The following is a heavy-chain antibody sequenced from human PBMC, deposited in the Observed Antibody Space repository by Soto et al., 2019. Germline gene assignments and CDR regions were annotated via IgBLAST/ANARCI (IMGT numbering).Heavy chain of an antibody. Sequence: ASVTVSCKASGGTFSSYAISWVRQAPGQGLEWMGGIIPIFGTANYAQKFQGRVTITADKSTSTAYMELSSLRSEDTAVYYCARTTYSSGWLISEVGYYYYGMDVWGQGTTVTVSS. CDR1: GGTFSSYA. CDR3: ARTTYSSGWLISEVGYYYYGMDV. V-gene: IGHV1-69*06. D-gene: IGHD6-19*01. CDR2: IIPIFGTA. J-gene: IGHJ6*02.